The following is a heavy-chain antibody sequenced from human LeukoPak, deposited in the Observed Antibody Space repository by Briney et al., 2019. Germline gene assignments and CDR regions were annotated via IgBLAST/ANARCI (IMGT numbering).Heavy chain of an antibody. V-gene: IGHV4-59*01. J-gene: IGHJ4*02. Sequence: SETLSLTCTVSGGSISSYHWSWIRQPPGKGLEWVGYIYYSGSTYYNPSLKSRVTISVDKSKNTFSLRLSSVTAADTAMYYCAREIGDGYNWIDYWGQGTLVTVSS. CDR3: AREIGDGYNWIDY. CDR2: IYYSGST. CDR1: GGSISSYH. D-gene: IGHD5-24*01.